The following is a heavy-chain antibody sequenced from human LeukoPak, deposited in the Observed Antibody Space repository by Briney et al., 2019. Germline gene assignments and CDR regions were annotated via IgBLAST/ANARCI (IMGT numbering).Heavy chain of an antibody. CDR2: ISYDGSNK. J-gene: IGHJ4*02. CDR3: ASTEKGIVGAEIDY. Sequence: GRSLRLSCAASGFTFSSYAMHWVRQAPGKGLDWVAVISYDGSNKYYADSVKGRFTISRDNSKNTLYLQMNSLRAEDTAVYYCASTEKGIVGAEIDYWGQGTLVTVSS. D-gene: IGHD1-26*01. V-gene: IGHV3-30-3*01. CDR1: GFTFSSYA.